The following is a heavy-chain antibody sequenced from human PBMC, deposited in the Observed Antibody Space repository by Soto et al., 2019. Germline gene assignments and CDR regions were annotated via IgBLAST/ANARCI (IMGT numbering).Heavy chain of an antibody. D-gene: IGHD4-4*01. CDR1: GYTFTSNY. V-gene: IGHV1-46*01. Sequence: ASVKVSCKASGYTFTSNYIDWVRQAPGQGLEWMGIINPTDGSTRYAQKFQGRLTMTRDTSTSTVYMELRSLRSEDTAVYYCVRETAITTDWFDPWGQGTLVTVSS. J-gene: IGHJ5*02. CDR3: VRETAITTDWFDP. CDR2: INPTDGST.